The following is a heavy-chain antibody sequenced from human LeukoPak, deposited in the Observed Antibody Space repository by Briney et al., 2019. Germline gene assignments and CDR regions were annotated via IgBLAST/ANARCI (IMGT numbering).Heavy chain of an antibody. Sequence: SVKVSCKASGGTFSSYAISWVRQAPGQGLEWMGGIIPIFGTANYAQKFQGRVTITTDESTSTAYMELSSLRSEDTAVYYCARDPSSGVGATMWGQGTLVTVSS. CDR1: GGTFSSYA. D-gene: IGHD1-26*01. CDR3: ARDPSSGVGATM. CDR2: IIPIFGTA. V-gene: IGHV1-69*05. J-gene: IGHJ4*02.